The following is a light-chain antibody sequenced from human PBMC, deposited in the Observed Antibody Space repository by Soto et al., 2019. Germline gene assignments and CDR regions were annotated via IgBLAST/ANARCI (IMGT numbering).Light chain of an antibody. J-gene: IGLJ1*01. Sequence: QSALTQPASVSGSPGQSITISCTGTSSDVGGHNYVSWYQHHADKAPKLMIYEVSNRPSGVSNRFSGSKSGNTASLTIYGLQAEDEADYYCSSFSSSSTLYVFGTGTKATVL. CDR2: EVS. CDR3: SSFSSSSTLYV. CDR1: SSDVGGHNY. V-gene: IGLV2-14*01.